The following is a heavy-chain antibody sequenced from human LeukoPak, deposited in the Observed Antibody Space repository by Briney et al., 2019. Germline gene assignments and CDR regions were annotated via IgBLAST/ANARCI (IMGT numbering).Heavy chain of an antibody. D-gene: IGHD3-22*01. J-gene: IGHJ3*02. Sequence: YIHLRYGIGCVGPAPGQEMDWMGLLSAYNGNTNYAQKIQGRVSVTTDTSTSTAYMELRSLRSDDTAVYYCARGQPAVVWAFDIWGQGTMVTVSS. V-gene: IGHV1-18*01. CDR3: ARGQPAVVWAFDI. CDR1: YIHLRYG. CDR2: LSAYNGNT.